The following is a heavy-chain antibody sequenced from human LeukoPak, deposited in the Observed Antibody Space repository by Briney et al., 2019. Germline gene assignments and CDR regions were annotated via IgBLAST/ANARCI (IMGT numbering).Heavy chain of an antibody. Sequence: GGSLRLSCAASGFTFSTYALHWVRQAPGKGLEWVSGISPTGDGAYYADSVKGRFTISRDNFKNTLYVHMNSLRAEDTAVYYCAKAGDRNYFDYWGQGTLVTVSS. V-gene: IGHV3-23*01. CDR1: GFTFSTYA. J-gene: IGHJ4*02. CDR2: ISPTGDGA. D-gene: IGHD3-22*01. CDR3: AKAGDRNYFDY.